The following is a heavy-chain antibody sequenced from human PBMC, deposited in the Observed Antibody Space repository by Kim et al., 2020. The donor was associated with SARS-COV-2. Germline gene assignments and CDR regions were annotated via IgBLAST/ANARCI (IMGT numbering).Heavy chain of an antibody. V-gene: IGHV7-4-1*02. CDR3: ARTVAVLDY. CDR1: GYTFTKYG. D-gene: IGHD6-19*01. Sequence: ASVKVSCKASGYTFTKYGINWVQQAPGHGLEWMGWINSDTGEPTYAQGFTGRFVFSLDTSVNTAYLQISSLQTADTAVYFCARTVAVLDYWGQGTLVTVSS. J-gene: IGHJ4*02. CDR2: INSDTGEP.